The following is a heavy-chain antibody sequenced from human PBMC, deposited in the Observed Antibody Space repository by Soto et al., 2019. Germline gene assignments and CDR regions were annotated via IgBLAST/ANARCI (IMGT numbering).Heavy chain of an antibody. V-gene: IGHV3-33*01. CDR2: IWSDGSNE. D-gene: IGHD1-1*01. CDR3: ARERTFRENNRNYMAV. CDR1: EFTFSRHG. Sequence: QVQLVESGGGVVQPGGSLRLSCAASEFTFSRHGMHWVRQAPGKGLQLVGVIWSDGSNERYADSVKGRFTISRDNSKNTMYLQMNSLRAEDTSGYYCARERTFRENNRNYMAVWGTGITVTVSS. J-gene: IGHJ6*03.